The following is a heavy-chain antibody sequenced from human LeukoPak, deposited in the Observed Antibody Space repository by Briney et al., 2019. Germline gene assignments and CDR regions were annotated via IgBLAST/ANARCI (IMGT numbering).Heavy chain of an antibody. J-gene: IGHJ4*02. CDR3: EREGGAVPGTRYRYCDY. CDR2: VSTYNGNT. V-gene: IGHV1-18*01. CDR1: GSTFTNYP. D-gene: IGHD5-18*01. Sequence: ASVKLSCKTSGSTFTNYPITWVRQAPGQGLEWMGWVSTYNGNTNYAQKFQGRVTMITDTSTSTAYMELRSLRSEDTAVYYCEREGGAVPGTRYRYCDYWGQGTLVTVSS.